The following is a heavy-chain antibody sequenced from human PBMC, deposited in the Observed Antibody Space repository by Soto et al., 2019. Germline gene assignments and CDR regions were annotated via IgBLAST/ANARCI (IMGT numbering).Heavy chain of an antibody. Sequence: QVQLVESGGGVVQPGRSLRLSCAASGFTFSSYGMHWVRQAPGKGLEWVAVIWYDGSNKYYADSVKGRFTISRDNSKNTRYLQMNSLRAEDTAVYYCARDPYSYGPPGWYYYDGMDVWGQGTTVTVSS. D-gene: IGHD5-18*01. CDR2: IWYDGSNK. V-gene: IGHV3-33*01. CDR1: GFTFSSYG. CDR3: ARDPYSYGPPGWYYYDGMDV. J-gene: IGHJ6*02.